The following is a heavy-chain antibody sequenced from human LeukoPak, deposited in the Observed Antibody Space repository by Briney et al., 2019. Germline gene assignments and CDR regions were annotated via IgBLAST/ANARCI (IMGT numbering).Heavy chain of an antibody. CDR2: IWYDGSNK. CDR3: GIEISGFPDY. CDR1: GFTFSSYG. J-gene: IGHJ4*02. V-gene: IGHV3-33*01. Sequence: GGSLRLSCAASGFTFSSYGMHWVRQAPGKGLEWVAVIWYDGSNKYYADSVKGRFTISRDNSKNTLYLQMNSLRAEDTAVYYYGIEISGFPDYWGQGTLVTVSS. D-gene: IGHD6-19*01.